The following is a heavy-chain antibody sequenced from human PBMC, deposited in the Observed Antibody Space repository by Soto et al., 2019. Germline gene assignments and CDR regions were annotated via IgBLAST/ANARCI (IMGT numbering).Heavy chain of an antibody. CDR1: GGTFSSYA. D-gene: IGHD6-19*01. CDR2: IIPIFGTA. V-gene: IGHV1-69*01. CDR3: ARVIAVAGRPEGYYYGMDV. J-gene: IGHJ6*02. Sequence: QVQLVQSGAEVKKPGSSVKVSCKASGGTFSSYAISWVRQAPGQGLEWMGGIIPIFGTANYAQKFQGRVTITADESTSTAYMELSSLRSEDTAVYYWARVIAVAGRPEGYYYGMDVWGQGTTVTVSS.